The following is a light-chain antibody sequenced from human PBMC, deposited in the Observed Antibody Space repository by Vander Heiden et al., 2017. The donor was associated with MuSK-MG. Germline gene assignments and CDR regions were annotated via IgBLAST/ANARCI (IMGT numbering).Light chain of an antibody. V-gene: IGLV2-14*01. J-gene: IGLJ3*02. CDR3: SEYTNTNPLGR. Sequence: QSALTQPASVSGSPGQSITISCTGTSSDIGYYTYVSWYQQHPGKAPKGIIFEVYNRPSGVSDRFSGYKSEKKASLKISGLQAEDEADYYCSEYTNTNPLGRFGGGTRMTVL. CDR2: EVY. CDR1: SSDIGYYTY.